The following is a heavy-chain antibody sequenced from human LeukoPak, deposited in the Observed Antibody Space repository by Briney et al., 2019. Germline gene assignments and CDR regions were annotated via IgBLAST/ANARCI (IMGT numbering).Heavy chain of an antibody. J-gene: IGHJ3*02. CDR2: ISYDGSNK. D-gene: IGHD5-18*01. Sequence: PGGSLRLSCAASGFTFSSYAMHWVRQAPGKGLEWVAVISYDGSNKYYADSVKGRFTISRDNSKNTLYLQMNSLRAEDTAVYYCATIRGYSYGWSLGDAFDIWGQGTMVTVSS. CDR1: GFTFSSYA. V-gene: IGHV3-30-3*01. CDR3: ATIRGYSYGWSLGDAFDI.